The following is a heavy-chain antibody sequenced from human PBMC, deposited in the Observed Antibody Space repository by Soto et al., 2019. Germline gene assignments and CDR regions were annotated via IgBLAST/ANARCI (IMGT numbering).Heavy chain of an antibody. Sequence: SCPPLVHPTQTLTLTCTFSVFSLSTSGMCVRLIRQPPGKALQWLALIDWDDDKYYSTSLKTGLTISKDTSKNQVVLTMTNMDPVDTATYYCARGGITIFGVVTHSYYYGMDVWGQGTTVTVSS. D-gene: IGHD3-3*01. CDR1: VFSLSTSGMC. CDR2: IDWDDDK. V-gene: IGHV2-70*01. CDR3: ARGGITIFGVVTHSYYYGMDV. J-gene: IGHJ6*02.